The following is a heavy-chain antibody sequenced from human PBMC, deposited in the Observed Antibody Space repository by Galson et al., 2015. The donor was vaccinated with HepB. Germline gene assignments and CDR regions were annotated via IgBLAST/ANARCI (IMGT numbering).Heavy chain of an antibody. CDR3: ARDLSYGSLSFDP. D-gene: IGHD2/OR15-2a*01. CDR1: GFTFSRHG. CDR2: IWFDARKE. V-gene: IGHV3-33*07. J-gene: IGHJ5*02. Sequence: LRLSCAASGFTFSRHGMYWVRQAPGKGLEWVANIWFDARKEDYVDSVKGRSTISRDNSKNTLYLQMNSLRVEDTAVYYCARDLSYGSLSFDPWGQGTLVTVSS.